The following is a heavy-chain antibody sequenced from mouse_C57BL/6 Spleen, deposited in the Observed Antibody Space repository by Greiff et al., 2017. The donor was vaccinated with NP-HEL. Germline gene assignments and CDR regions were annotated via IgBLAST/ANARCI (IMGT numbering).Heavy chain of an antibody. CDR1: GYSFSSYW. Sequence: VKVVESGAELVKPGASVKISCKASGYSFSSYWMNWVKQRPGKGLEWIGQIYPGDGDTNYNGKFKGKATLTADKSSSTAYMQLSSLTSEDSAVYFCARSGLGFFDYWGQGTTLTVSS. CDR3: ARSGLGFFDY. V-gene: IGHV1-80*01. J-gene: IGHJ2*01. CDR2: IYPGDGDT. D-gene: IGHD4-1*01.